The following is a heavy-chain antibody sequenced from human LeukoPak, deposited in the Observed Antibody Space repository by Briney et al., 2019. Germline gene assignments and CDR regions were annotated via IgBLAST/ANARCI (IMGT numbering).Heavy chain of an antibody. CDR1: GGSISSSNW. J-gene: IGHJ1*01. D-gene: IGHD3-22*01. CDR2: IYHSGST. CDR3: ARHYPYDTAEYFQH. V-gene: IGHV4-4*02. Sequence: SSETLSLTCAVSGGSISSSNWWSWVRQPPGKGLEWIGEIYHSGSTNYNPSLKSRVTISVDKSKNQFSLKLSSVTAADTAVYYCARHYPYDTAEYFQHWGQGTLVTVSS.